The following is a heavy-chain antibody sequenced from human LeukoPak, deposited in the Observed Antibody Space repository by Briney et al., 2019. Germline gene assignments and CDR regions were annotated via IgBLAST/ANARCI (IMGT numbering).Heavy chain of an antibody. V-gene: IGHV3-74*03. CDR1: GFTFSNYW. CDR3: AGGLLVAVAGAKGRGPIWFDF. J-gene: IGHJ5*01. CDR2: IYCDGNST. D-gene: IGHD6-19*01. Sequence: GGSLRLSCAASGFTFSNYWMHCVRRAPRKGLVWVSRIYCDGNSTTYADSVKGRFTISRDNTKNTLYLHMNSLRAEDTAVYYGAGGLLVAVAGAKGRGPIWFDFWGQGTLVTVSS.